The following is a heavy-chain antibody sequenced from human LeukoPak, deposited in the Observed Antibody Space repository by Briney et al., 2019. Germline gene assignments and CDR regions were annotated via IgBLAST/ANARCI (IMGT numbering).Heavy chain of an antibody. CDR2: IWYDGSNK. J-gene: IGHJ4*02. CDR1: GFTFSRYG. Sequence: RSLRLSCAASGFTFSRYGMHWVRQAPGKGLEWVAVIWYDGSNKYYADSVKGRFTISRDNSKSTVSLQMNSLRAEDTAVYYCARPYYYGSGSYYPLDYWGQGTLVTVSS. V-gene: IGHV3-33*01. D-gene: IGHD3-10*01. CDR3: ARPYYYGSGSYYPLDY.